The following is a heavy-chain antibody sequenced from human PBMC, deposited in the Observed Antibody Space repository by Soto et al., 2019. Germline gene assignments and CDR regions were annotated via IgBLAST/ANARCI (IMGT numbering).Heavy chain of an antibody. CDR3: AKDVRPVVVAATTNAFDI. CDR1: GFTFSSYA. V-gene: IGHV3-23*01. CDR2: ISGSGGST. J-gene: IGHJ3*02. Sequence: GGSLRLSCAASGFTFSSYAMSWVRQAPGKGLEWVSAISGSGGSTYYADSVKGRFTISRDNSKNTLYLQMNSLRAEDTAVYYCAKDVRPVVVAATTNAFDIWGQGTMVTVAS. D-gene: IGHD2-15*01.